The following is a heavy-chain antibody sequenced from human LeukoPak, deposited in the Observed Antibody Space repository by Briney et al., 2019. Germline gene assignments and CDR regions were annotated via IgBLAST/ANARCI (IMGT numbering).Heavy chain of an antibody. CDR2: IYCSGST. V-gene: IGHV4-59*01. D-gene: IGHD6-13*01. J-gene: IGHJ4*02. CDR3: ARGVYIAAAQYAY. Sequence: SETLSLTCTVSGGSISSYYWSWIRQPPGKGLEWIGYIYCSGSTNYNPSLKSRVTISVDTSKNQFSLKLSSVTAADTAVYYCARGVYIAAAQYAYWGQGTLVTVSS. CDR1: GGSISSYY.